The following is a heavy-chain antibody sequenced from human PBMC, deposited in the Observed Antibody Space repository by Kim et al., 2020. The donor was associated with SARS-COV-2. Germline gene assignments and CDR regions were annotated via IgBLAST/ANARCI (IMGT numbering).Heavy chain of an antibody. J-gene: IGHJ6*02. V-gene: IGHV4-34*01. CDR3: ARGRRTTVTNYYYYYGMDV. D-gene: IGHD4-4*01. Sequence: SRVTISVDTSKNQFSLKLSSVTAADTAVYYCARGRRTTVTNYYYYYGMDVWGQGTTVTVSS.